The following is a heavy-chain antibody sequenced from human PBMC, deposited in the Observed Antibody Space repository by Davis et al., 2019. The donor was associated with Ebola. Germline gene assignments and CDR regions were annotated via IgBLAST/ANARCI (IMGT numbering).Heavy chain of an antibody. CDR3: ARGSPLYYYGMDV. V-gene: IGHV3-48*04. CDR1: GFTFSSYS. J-gene: IGHJ6*02. Sequence: GGSLRLSCAASGFTFSSYSMNWVRQAPGKGLEWVSYISSSSSTIYYADSVKGRFTISRDNAKNSLYLQMNSLRAEDTAVYYCARGSPLYYYGMDVWGQGTTVTVSS. CDR2: ISSSSSTI.